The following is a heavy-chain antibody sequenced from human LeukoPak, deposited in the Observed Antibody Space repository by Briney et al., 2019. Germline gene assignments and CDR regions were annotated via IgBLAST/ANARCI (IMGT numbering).Heavy chain of an antibody. D-gene: IGHD6-13*01. CDR3: ARLLSAAAGTYYYYYMDV. V-gene: IGHV3-7*01. CDR1: GFTFSSYE. Sequence: GGSLRLSCAASGFTFSSYEMSWVRQAPGKGPEWVANIKQDGSEKYYVDSVKGRFTISRDNAKNSLYLQMNSLRAEDTAVYYCARLLSAAAGTYYYYYMDVWGKGTTVTVSS. CDR2: IKQDGSEK. J-gene: IGHJ6*03.